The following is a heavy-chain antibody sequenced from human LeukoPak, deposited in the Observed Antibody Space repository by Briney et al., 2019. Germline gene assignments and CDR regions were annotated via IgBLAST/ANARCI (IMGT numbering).Heavy chain of an antibody. CDR1: GFTFSNYW. D-gene: IGHD3-22*01. Sequence: QSGGSLRLSCAASGFTFSNYWMHWVRQAPGKGLVWVSRIKSDGSTNYADSVKGRFTISRDNAKNTVSLQMNSLRAEDTGVYYCARAPSEIGGYYPEYFRHWGQGTLVTVSS. J-gene: IGHJ1*01. CDR2: IKSDGST. V-gene: IGHV3-74*01. CDR3: ARAPSEIGGYYPEYFRH.